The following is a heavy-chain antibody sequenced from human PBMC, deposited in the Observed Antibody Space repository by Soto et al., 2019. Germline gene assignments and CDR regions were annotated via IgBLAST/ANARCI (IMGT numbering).Heavy chain of an antibody. Sequence: QVQLVESGGGVVQPGRSLRLSCAASGFTFSSYAMHWVRQAPGKGLEWVAVISYDGSNKYYADSVKGRFTISRNNSKNTLDLQMNGLRAEETAVYYCAREGNWQQLVGRRGMDYWGQGTLVTVSS. D-gene: IGHD6-13*01. CDR3: AREGNWQQLVGRRGMDY. J-gene: IGHJ4*02. CDR1: GFTFSSYA. V-gene: IGHV3-30-3*01. CDR2: ISYDGSNK.